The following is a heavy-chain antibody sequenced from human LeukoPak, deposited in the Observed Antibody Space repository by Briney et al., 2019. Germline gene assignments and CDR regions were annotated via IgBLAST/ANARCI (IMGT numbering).Heavy chain of an antibody. D-gene: IGHD3-22*01. CDR1: GFTFDDCA. CDR2: ISWNSGSI. Sequence: SGGSLRLSCAASGFTFDDCAMHWVRQAPGKGLEWVSGISWNSGSIGYADSVKGRFTISRDNAKNSLYLQMNSLRAEDTALYYCAKDRSYYDSSGCLDYWGQGTLVTVSS. CDR3: AKDRSYYDSSGCLDY. J-gene: IGHJ4*02. V-gene: IGHV3-9*01.